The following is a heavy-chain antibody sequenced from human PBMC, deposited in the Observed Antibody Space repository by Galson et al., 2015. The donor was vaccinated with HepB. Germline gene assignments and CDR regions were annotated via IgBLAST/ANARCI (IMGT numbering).Heavy chain of an antibody. CDR2: IKSKTDGGTT. CDR3: TTAFLGIAAAGNLYMDV. Sequence: SLRLSCAASGFTFSNAWMNWVRQAPGKGLEWVGRIKSKTDGGTTDYAAPVKGRFTISRDDLKNTLYLQMNSLKTEDTAVYYCTTAFLGIAAAGNLYMDVWGKGTTVTVSS. V-gene: IGHV3-15*07. J-gene: IGHJ6*03. CDR1: GFTFSNAW. D-gene: IGHD6-13*01.